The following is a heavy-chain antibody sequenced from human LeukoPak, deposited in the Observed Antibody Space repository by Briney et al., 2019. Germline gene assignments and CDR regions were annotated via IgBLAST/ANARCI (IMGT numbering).Heavy chain of an antibody. J-gene: IGHJ4*02. CDR2: INHSGST. CDR3: ARGSVSRVGRVSTSSNRDY. V-gene: IGHV4-34*01. D-gene: IGHD2-2*01. CDR1: GGSFSGYY. Sequence: SETLSLTCAVYGGSFSGYYWSWIRQPPGKGLEWIGEINHSGSTNYNPSLKSRVTISVDTSKNQFSLKLSSVTAADTAVYYCARGSVSRVGRVSTSSNRDYWGQGTLVTVSS.